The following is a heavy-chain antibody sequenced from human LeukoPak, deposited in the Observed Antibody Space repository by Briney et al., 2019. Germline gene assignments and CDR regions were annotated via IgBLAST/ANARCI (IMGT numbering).Heavy chain of an antibody. D-gene: IGHD2-15*01. CDR1: GGSISSSSYY. CDR2: IYYSGST. J-gene: IGHJ4*02. V-gene: IGHV4-39*07. Sequence: SETLSLTCTVSGGSISSSSYYWGGIRQPPGKGLEWIGGIYYSGSTYYNPSLKSRVTISVDTSKNQFSLKLSSVTAADTAVYYCARLLSGGQDYWGQGTLVTVSS. CDR3: ARLLSGGQDY.